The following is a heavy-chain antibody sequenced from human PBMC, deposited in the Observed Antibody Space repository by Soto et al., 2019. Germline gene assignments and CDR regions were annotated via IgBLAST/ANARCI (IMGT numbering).Heavy chain of an antibody. J-gene: IGHJ4*02. CDR3: ARDAIRGSAAMKTY. Sequence: PSETLSLTCSVSGVAMTYGGYSWSWIRQSPEKGLEWLGYIGHLETTYYNPSFKSRISMSVDTSKNQFSLILSSVSAADTAVYYCARDAIRGSAAMKTYWGLGTLVNVSS. CDR2: IGHLETT. CDR1: GVAMTYGGYS. V-gene: IGHV4-30-2*05.